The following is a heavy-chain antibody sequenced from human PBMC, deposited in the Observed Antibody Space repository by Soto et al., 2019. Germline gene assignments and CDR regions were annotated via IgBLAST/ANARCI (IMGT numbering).Heavy chain of an antibody. D-gene: IGHD3-22*01. Sequence: SETLSLTCTVSGGSISSYYWSWIRQPPGKGLEWIGYIYYSGSTNYNPSLKSRVTISVDRSKNQFSLKLSSVTAADTAVYYCARARTVYDSSGYYHNDAFDIWGQGTMVTVSS. CDR3: ARARTVYDSSGYYHNDAFDI. CDR2: IYYSGST. J-gene: IGHJ3*02. CDR1: GGSISSYY. V-gene: IGHV4-59*12.